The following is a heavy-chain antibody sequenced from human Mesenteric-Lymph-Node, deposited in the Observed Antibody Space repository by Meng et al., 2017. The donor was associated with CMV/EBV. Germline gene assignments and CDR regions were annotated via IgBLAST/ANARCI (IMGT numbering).Heavy chain of an antibody. CDR2: IYYSGST. D-gene: IGHD3-10*01. Sequence: SETLSLTCTVSGGSISSGDYYWSWIRQPPGKGLEWIGYIYYSGSTYYNPSLKSRVTISLDTSKNQFSLKLNSVTATDAAVYYCARDGAGGHGFDYWGQGTLVTVSS. CDR3: ARDGAGGHGFDY. V-gene: IGHV4-30-4*02. CDR1: GGSISSGDYY. J-gene: IGHJ4*02.